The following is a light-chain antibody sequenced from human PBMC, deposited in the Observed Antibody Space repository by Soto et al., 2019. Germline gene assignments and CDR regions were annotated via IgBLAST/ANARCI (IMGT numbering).Light chain of an antibody. CDR2: AAA. CDR1: QVFTIY. V-gene: IGKV1-8*01. CDR3: QQYLSYPYT. Sequence: AIRMTQSPPHFSALTEDRVTFTVRASQVFTIYLAWYRQKPGKAPKLLIYAAATLQRGAPSRFSASGSGTDFTLTISRLQSEDFATYYCQQYLSYPYTFGQGTKLEI. J-gene: IGKJ2*01.